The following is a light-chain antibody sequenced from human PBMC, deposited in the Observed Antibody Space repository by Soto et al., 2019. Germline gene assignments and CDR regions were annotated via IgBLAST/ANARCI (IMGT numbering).Light chain of an antibody. CDR2: DAS. CDR3: QQRHNLPHT. CDR1: QDVRKY. V-gene: IGKV1-33*01. Sequence: DMQMTQSPSSLSASVGDSVTITCQASQDVRKYLSWYQQKARKAPKLLIYDASNLETGVPSRFSGSGSGTDFTFNISSLQPEDIATYYCQQRHNLPHTFGPGTKVEIK. J-gene: IGKJ3*01.